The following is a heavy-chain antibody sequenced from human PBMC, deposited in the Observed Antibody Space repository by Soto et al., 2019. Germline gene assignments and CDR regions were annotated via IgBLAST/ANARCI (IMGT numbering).Heavy chain of an antibody. Sequence: ASVKVSCKAPGYTFTDYAMHWVRQAPGQRLEWMGWISTGNGNTKYSQKFQGRVTITRDTSATTAYMELSSLRSGDTAVYYCARGALPAAAIGALDYWGQGTLVTVSS. CDR1: GYTFTDYA. D-gene: IGHD2-2*01. J-gene: IGHJ4*02. V-gene: IGHV1-3*04. CDR3: ARGALPAAAIGALDY. CDR2: ISTGNGNT.